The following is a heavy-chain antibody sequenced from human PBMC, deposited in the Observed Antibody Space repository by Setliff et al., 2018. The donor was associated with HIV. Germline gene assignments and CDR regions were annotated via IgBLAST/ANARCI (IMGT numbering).Heavy chain of an antibody. Sequence: SETLSLTCAVSGYSISIGYYWGWIRQPPGKGLEWIGNIYHSGSTYYNPSLKSRVTISVDTSKNRFSPKLSSVTAADTAVYYCARSQPDTIFGVVIFDYWGQGKMVTVSS. CDR2: IYHSGST. D-gene: IGHD3-3*01. J-gene: IGHJ4*02. CDR3: ARSQPDTIFGVVIFDY. CDR1: GYSISIGYY. V-gene: IGHV4-38-2*01.